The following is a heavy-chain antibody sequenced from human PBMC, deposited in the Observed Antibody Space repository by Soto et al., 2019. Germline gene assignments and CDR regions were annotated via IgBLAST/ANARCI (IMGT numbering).Heavy chain of an antibody. CDR3: GRDLVDTAPRAAPGYYYGMDV. Sequence: SVKVSCKASGGTFSSYAISWVRQAPGQGLEWMGGIIPIFGTANYAQKFQGRVTITADESTSTAYMELSSLRSEDTAVYYCGRDLVDTAPRAAPGYYYGMDVWGQGTTVTVSS. J-gene: IGHJ6*02. CDR2: IIPIFGTA. V-gene: IGHV1-69*13. CDR1: GGTFSSYA. D-gene: IGHD5-18*01.